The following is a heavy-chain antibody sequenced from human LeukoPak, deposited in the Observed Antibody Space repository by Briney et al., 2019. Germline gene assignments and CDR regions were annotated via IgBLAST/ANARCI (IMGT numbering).Heavy chain of an antibody. Sequence: GGSLRLSCAASGFTFSSYEMNWVRQAPGKGLEWVSYISSSGSTIYYADSVKGRFTISRDNAKNSLYLQMNSLRAEDTAVYYCAYLWFGPNHWGQGTLVTVSS. J-gene: IGHJ5*02. CDR3: AYLWFGPNH. CDR1: GFTFSSYE. V-gene: IGHV3-48*03. D-gene: IGHD3-10*01. CDR2: ISSSGSTI.